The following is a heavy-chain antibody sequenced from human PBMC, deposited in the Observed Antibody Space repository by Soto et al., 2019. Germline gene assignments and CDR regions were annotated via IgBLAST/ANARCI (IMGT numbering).Heavy chain of an antibody. CDR3: ARRGISLVSSWFGP. Sequence: EVQLVESGGGLVQPGGSLRLSCAASGFTFRTYSMSWVRQAPGRGLEWVANINEDGSERSYVDSVKGRFTVSRDNAKNSLYLQMNTLSDEDTAVYYCARRGISLVSSWFGPWGQGTLVTVSS. V-gene: IGHV3-7*01. CDR1: GFTFRTYS. CDR2: INEDGSER. J-gene: IGHJ5*02. D-gene: IGHD3-16*01.